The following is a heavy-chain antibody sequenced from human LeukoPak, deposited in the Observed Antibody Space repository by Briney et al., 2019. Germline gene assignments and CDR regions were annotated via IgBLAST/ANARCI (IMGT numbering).Heavy chain of an antibody. D-gene: IGHD3-10*01. CDR2: INHSGST. CDR1: GGSFSGYY. J-gene: IGHJ4*02. Sequence: PSETLSLTCAVYGGSFSGYYWSWIRQPPGKGLEWIGEINHSGSTNYNPSLKSRVTISVDTSKNQFSLKLSSVTAADTAVYYCARVFRDYFDYWGQGTLVTVSS. V-gene: IGHV4-34*01. CDR3: ARVFRDYFDY.